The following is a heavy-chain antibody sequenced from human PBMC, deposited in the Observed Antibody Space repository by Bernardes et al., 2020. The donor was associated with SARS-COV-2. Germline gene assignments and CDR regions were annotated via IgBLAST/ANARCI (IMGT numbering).Heavy chain of an antibody. CDR3: ARHEVATHYYGMLTGYMSEKNWIDP. D-gene: IGHD3-9*01. J-gene: IGHJ5*02. CDR2: IYYSGST. Sequence: WETLSLTCTVSGGSISSSSYYWGWIRQPPVKVLEWISSIYYSGSTYYNPSLKSLVTISVDTSKNQFHLMLSSVTAADTALYYCARHEVATHYYGMLTGYMSEKNWIDPWGQGTMVTVSS. V-gene: IGHV4-39*01. CDR1: GGSISSSSYY.